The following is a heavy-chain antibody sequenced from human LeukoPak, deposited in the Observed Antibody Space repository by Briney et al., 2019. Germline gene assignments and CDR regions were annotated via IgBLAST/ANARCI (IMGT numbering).Heavy chain of an antibody. CDR3: ARGIRLRGSTGRYYYYMDV. J-gene: IGHJ6*03. D-gene: IGHD5-12*01. Sequence: GALVKVSCKASGYTFTSYDINWVRQATGQGLEWMGWMNPNSGNTGYAQKFQGRVTMTRNTSISTAYMELSSLRSADTAVYYCARGIRLRGSTGRYYYYMDVWGKGTTVTVSS. CDR1: GYTFTSYD. V-gene: IGHV1-8*01. CDR2: MNPNSGNT.